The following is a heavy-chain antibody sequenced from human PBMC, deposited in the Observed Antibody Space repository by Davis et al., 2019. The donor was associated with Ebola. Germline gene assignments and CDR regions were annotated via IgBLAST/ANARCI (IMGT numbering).Heavy chain of an antibody. Sequence: PGGSLRLSCAASGFTFSSYWMTWVRQAPGKGLEWVASIRQDGSETHYVDSVKGRFTISRDNYKNTLYLQMNSLRAEDTAIYYCAREIYESSNGWYGPDYWGQGTLVTVSS. CDR3: AREIYESSNGWYGPDY. CDR2: IRQDGSET. V-gene: IGHV3-7*03. CDR1: GFTFSSYW. D-gene: IGHD6-19*01. J-gene: IGHJ4*02.